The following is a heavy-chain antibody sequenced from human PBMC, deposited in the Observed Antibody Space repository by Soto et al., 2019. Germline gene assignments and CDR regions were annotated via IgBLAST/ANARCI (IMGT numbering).Heavy chain of an antibody. V-gene: IGHV4-39*01. J-gene: IGHJ4*02. CDR1: GDSISSSGYY. CDR3: TRRSQLAAVRGIDY. CDR2: IYYSGST. D-gene: IGHD3-10*02. Sequence: PSETLSLTCTVSGDSISSSGYYWGWIRQHPGKGLEWIGTIYYSGSTYYSPSLKGRVTISVDTSKNQFSLQLSSVTAADTAVYYCTRRSQLAAVRGIDYWGRGTQVTVSS.